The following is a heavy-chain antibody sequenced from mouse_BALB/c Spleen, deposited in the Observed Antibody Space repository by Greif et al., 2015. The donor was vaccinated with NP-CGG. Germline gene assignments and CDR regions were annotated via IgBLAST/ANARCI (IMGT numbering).Heavy chain of an antibody. Sequence: DVMLVESGGDLVKPGGSLKLSCAASGFTFSSYGMSWVRRTPDKRLEWVATISSGGSYTYYPDSVKGRFTISRDNAKNTLYLQMSSLKSEDTAMYYCARQREFDYWGQGTTLTVSS. CDR3: ARQREFDY. J-gene: IGHJ2*01. V-gene: IGHV5-6*02. CDR1: GFTFSSYG. CDR2: ISSGGSYT.